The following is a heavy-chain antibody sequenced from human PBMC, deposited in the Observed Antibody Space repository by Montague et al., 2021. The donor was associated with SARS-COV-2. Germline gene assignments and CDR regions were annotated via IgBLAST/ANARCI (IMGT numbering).Heavy chain of an antibody. CDR3: ARAIVSGLCSGGSCYKGYYYYMDV. CDR1: GASISSYS. Sequence: SETLSLTCTVSGASISSYSWSWIRQPPGKGLEWIGYMYNSEKINXNPSLQSRVTISVDTSKGQLSLKLNSVTAADTAVYFCARAIVSGLCSGGSCYKGYYYYMDVWGKGTTVTVSS. J-gene: IGHJ6*03. CDR2: MYNSEKI. V-gene: IGHV4-59*13. D-gene: IGHD2-15*01.